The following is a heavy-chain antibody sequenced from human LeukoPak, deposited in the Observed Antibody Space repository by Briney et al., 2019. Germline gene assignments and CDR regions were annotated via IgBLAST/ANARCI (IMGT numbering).Heavy chain of an antibody. D-gene: IGHD3-3*01. J-gene: IGHJ6*02. CDR3: AVTYYDFWSGSTRGMDV. Sequence: GASVKVSCKASGGTFSSYAISWVRQAPGQGLEWMGRIIPILGIANYAQKFQGRVTITADKSTSTAYMELSSLRSEDTAVYYCAVTYYDFWSGSTRGMDVWGQGTTVTVSS. CDR1: GGTFSSYA. V-gene: IGHV1-69*04. CDR2: IIPILGIA.